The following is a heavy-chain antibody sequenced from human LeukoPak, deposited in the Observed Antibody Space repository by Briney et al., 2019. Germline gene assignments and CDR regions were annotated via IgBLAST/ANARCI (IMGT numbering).Heavy chain of an antibody. CDR3: TRDLAAVPGPRMDV. J-gene: IGHJ6*02. CDR2: ISYDGNNK. Sequence: GSLRLSCAASGFTFSSYGMHWVRQAPGKGLEWVAVISYDGNNKYYADSVKGRFTISRDNSKNMLYLQMDSLRDDDTAMYFCTRDLAAVPGPRMDVWGQGTTVTVSS. D-gene: IGHD6-19*01. CDR1: GFTFSSYG. V-gene: IGHV3-30*03.